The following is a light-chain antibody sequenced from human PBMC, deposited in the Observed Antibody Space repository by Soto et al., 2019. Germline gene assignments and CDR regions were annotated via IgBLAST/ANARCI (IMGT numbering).Light chain of an antibody. V-gene: IGKV3-15*01. CDR1: QSVSSN. CDR3: QQYNNWYT. Sequence: EIVMTRSPATLSVSPGERATLSCRASQSVSSNLAWYQQKPGRAPRLLIYGASTRATGIPARFSGSGSGTEFTLTISSLQSEDFAVYYCQQYNNWYTFGQGTKVDIK. J-gene: IGKJ2*01. CDR2: GAS.